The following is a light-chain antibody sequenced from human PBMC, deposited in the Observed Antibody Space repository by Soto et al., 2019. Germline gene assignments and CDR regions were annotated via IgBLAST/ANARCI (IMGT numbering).Light chain of an antibody. CDR3: QQYNTSGT. CDR2: SAS. CDR1: QSVTIR. V-gene: IGKV1-5*01. Sequence: DIHMTQSPSTLSSSVGARATLTWRASQSVTIRLAWYQQKPGTSPNLLIYSASSLESGVQSRFSGSGSETEFTLSINSLQPDDFATYYCQQYNTSGTFGKGTKVDIK. J-gene: IGKJ1*01.